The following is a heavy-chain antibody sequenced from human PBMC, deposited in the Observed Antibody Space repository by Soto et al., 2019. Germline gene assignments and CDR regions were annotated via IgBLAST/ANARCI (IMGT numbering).Heavy chain of an antibody. CDR2: IKGDGSET. J-gene: IGHJ4*02. D-gene: IGHD5-12*01. CDR1: GFTFSIYW. CDR3: LRGNSGYGNFDY. Sequence: GGSMRLACAAAGFTFSIYWMHWVRQAPGEGLVWVSCIKGDGSETNYADSVKGRFTISRDNAKNTLYLQLNSLRAEDTAVYYCLRGNSGYGNFDYWGQGTRVTVSS. V-gene: IGHV3-74*01.